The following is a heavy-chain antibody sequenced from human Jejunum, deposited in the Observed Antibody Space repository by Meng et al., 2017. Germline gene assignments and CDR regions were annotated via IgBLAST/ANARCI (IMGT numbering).Heavy chain of an antibody. V-gene: IGHV3-49*03. CDR2: ISTNVYGATT. CDR1: GFTFGDYA. J-gene: IGHJ4*02. CDR3: ARGSAGYPDF. Sequence: GGSLRLSCVASGFTFGDYAMTWFRQPPGKGLEWVAYISTNVYGATTEYAASVKGRFSISRDDSKNTVFLQMDSLKIDDTGMFYCARGSAGYPDFWGQGTLVTVSS. D-gene: IGHD6-25*01.